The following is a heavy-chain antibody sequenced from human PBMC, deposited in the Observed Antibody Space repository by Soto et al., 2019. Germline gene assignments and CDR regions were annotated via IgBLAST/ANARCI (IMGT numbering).Heavy chain of an antibody. CDR1: GGTFSSYA. J-gene: IGHJ6*02. D-gene: IGHD5-18*01. CDR3: AREVGGGGYSYGHYYDGMDV. CDR2: IIPIFGTA. Sequence: QVQLVQSGAEVKKPGSSVKVSCKASGGTFSSYAISWVRQAPGQGLEWMGGIIPIFGTANYAQKFQGSVTITADESTSTAYMELSSLRSEDTAVYYCAREVGGGGYSYGHYYDGMDVSGQGTTVTVSS. V-gene: IGHV1-69*12.